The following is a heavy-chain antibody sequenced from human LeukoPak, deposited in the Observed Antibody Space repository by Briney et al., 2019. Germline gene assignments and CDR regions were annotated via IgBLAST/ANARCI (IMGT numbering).Heavy chain of an antibody. D-gene: IGHD2-2*01. Sequence: QPGGSLRLSCAASGFTFNSCSMNWVRQAPGKGLERVSYISSSSSTIYYADSVKGRFTISRDSAKNSLYLQMNSLRAEDTAVYYCARDVGESTVVPAAPFDYWGQGTLVTVSS. CDR2: ISSSSSTI. CDR1: GFTFNSCS. J-gene: IGHJ4*02. CDR3: ARDVGESTVVPAAPFDY. V-gene: IGHV3-48*01.